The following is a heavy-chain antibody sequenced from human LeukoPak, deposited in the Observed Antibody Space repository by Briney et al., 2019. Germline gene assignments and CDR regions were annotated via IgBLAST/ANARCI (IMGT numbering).Heavy chain of an antibody. J-gene: IGHJ4*02. CDR2: IIPTLGIA. CDR1: GGTFSSYT. Sequence: SVKVSCKASGGTFSSYTISWVRQAPGQGLEWMGRIIPTLGIANYAQKFQGRVTITADKSTSTAYMELSSLRSEDTAVYYCARDGMRGSFDYWGQGTLVTVSS. V-gene: IGHV1-69*04. CDR3: ARDGMRGSFDY. D-gene: IGHD2-8*01.